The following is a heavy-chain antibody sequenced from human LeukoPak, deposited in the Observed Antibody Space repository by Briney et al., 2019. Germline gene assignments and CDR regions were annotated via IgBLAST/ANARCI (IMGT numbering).Heavy chain of an antibody. J-gene: IGHJ4*02. V-gene: IGHV1-69*01. D-gene: IGHD5-12*01. Sequence: PGSSVKVSCKASGGTFSSYAISWVRQAPGQGLEWMGGIIPIFGTANYAQKFQGRVTITADESTSTAYMELSSLRSEDTAVYYCARGHGGYDSLLFDYWGQGTLVTVSS. CDR2: IIPIFGTA. CDR1: GGTFSSYA. CDR3: ARGHGGYDSLLFDY.